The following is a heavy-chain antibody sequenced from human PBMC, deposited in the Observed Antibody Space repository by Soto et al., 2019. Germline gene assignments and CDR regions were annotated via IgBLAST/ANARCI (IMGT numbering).Heavy chain of an antibody. Sequence: GGSLRLSCAASGFTVSSNYMSWVRQAPGKGLEWVSVIYSGGSTYYADSVKGRFTISRDSSKNTLYLQMNSLRAEDTAVYYCASGPGSSPFDYWGQGTLVTVSS. D-gene: IGHD6-6*01. J-gene: IGHJ4*02. V-gene: IGHV3-53*01. CDR1: GFTVSSNY. CDR2: IYSGGST. CDR3: ASGPGSSPFDY.